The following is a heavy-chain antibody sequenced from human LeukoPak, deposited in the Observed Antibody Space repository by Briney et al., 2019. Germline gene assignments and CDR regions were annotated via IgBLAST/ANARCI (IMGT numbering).Heavy chain of an antibody. CDR2: IYYSGST. CDR1: GGSISSYY. J-gene: IGHJ4*02. Sequence: SETLSLTCTVSGGSISSYYWSWIRQPPGKGLEWIGYIYYSGSTNHNPSLKSRVTISVDTSKNQFSLKLSSVTAADTAVYYCARSTTVVTPYNYWGQGTLVTVSS. CDR3: ARSTTVVTPYNY. V-gene: IGHV4-59*01. D-gene: IGHD4-23*01.